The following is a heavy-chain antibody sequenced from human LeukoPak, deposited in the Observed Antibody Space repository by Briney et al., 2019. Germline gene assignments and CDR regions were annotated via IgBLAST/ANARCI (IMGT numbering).Heavy chain of an antibody. CDR2: IYYTGST. V-gene: IGHV4-59*01. J-gene: IGHJ4*02. CDR3: ASDLYSTGL. D-gene: IGHD6-19*01. Sequence: SETLSLTCAVYGGSFSGYYWSWIRQPPGKGLEWIGNIYYTGSTKYNPSLKSRVTISIDTSKNQFSLKLTSVTAADTAVYYCASDLYSTGLWGQGTLVTVSS. CDR1: GGSFSGYY.